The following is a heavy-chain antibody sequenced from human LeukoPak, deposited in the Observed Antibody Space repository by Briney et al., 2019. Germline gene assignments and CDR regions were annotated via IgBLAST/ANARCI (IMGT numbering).Heavy chain of an antibody. CDR3: ARRVAARPIAFDI. J-gene: IGHJ3*02. Sequence: GGSLRLSCAASGFTFSSYSVNWVRQAPGKGLEWVSSISSSSSYIYYADSVKGRFTISRDNAKNSLYLQMNSLRAEDTAVYYCARRVAARPIAFDIWGQGTMVTVSS. CDR1: GFTFSSYS. D-gene: IGHD6-6*01. V-gene: IGHV3-21*01. CDR2: ISSSSSYI.